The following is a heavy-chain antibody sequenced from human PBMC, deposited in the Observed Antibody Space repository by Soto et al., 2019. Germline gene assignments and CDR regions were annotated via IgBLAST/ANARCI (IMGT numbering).Heavy chain of an antibody. CDR2: ISYDGSDK. Sequence: GGYLRLSCAASGFTFSSYGMHWVRQAPGKGLEWVAVISYDGSDKYYADSVKGRFTISRDNSKNTLYLQMNSLRAEDTAVYYCAILEASALTQIFGVVIDFDYWGQGTLVIVSS. V-gene: IGHV3-30*03. CDR1: GFTFSSYG. J-gene: IGHJ4*02. CDR3: AILEASALTQIFGVVIDFDY. D-gene: IGHD3-3*01.